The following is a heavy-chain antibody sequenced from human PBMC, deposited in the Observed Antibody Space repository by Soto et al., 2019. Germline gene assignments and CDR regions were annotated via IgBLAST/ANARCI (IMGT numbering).Heavy chain of an antibody. CDR1: GYTFTSYY. D-gene: IGHD2-2*01. J-gene: IGHJ6*02. CDR3: ARDLHVVVPSLYYYYGMDV. Sequence: ASVKVSCKASGYTFTSYYMHWARQAPGQGLEWMGIINPSGGSTSYAQKFQGRVTMTRDTSTSTVYMELSSLRSEDTAVYYCARDLHVVVPSLYYYYGMDVWGQGTTVTVSS. CDR2: INPSGGST. V-gene: IGHV1-46*01.